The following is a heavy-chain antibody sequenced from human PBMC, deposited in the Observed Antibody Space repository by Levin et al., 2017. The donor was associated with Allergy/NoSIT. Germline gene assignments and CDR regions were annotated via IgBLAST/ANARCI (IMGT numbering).Heavy chain of an antibody. CDR1: GFTFSSYG. D-gene: IGHD5-12*01. V-gene: IGHV3-33*01. CDR2: ICDDGYKK. Sequence: GGSLRLSCAASGFTFSSYGMHWVRQAPGEGLEWVAVICDDGYKKYYADSVKGRFTISRDNSKNTLYLQMNSLRAEDTAVYYCARVLRFYYYYYMDVWGKGTTVTVSS. J-gene: IGHJ6*03. CDR3: ARVLRFYYYYYMDV.